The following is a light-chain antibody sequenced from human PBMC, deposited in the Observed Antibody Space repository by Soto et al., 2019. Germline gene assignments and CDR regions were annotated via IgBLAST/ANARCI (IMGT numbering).Light chain of an antibody. Sequence: DIELTQSPSTLSASVGDRVTITCRASQSISSWLAWYQQKPGKAPKLLIYKASSLESGVPSRFSGSGSGTEFTLTISSLQPDDFATYYVQQYNSYSTFGQGTKVDIK. CDR3: QQYNSYST. CDR2: KAS. CDR1: QSISSW. V-gene: IGKV1-5*03. J-gene: IGKJ1*01.